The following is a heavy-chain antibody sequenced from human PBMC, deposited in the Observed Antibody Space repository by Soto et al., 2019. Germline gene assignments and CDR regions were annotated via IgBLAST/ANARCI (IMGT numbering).Heavy chain of an antibody. CDR3: AKLLRPGLQFFDF. CDR1: GFTFSDYA. V-gene: IGHV3-23*01. D-gene: IGHD2-2*01. CDR2: ISSSGDHT. Sequence: EVQLLESGGGLVQPGGSLRLSCAASGFTFSDYAMSWVRHAPGKGLDWVSAISSSGDHTFYADSVKGRFTISRDNSKNPLYLQVNRLRAEDTAVYYCAKLLRPGLQFFDFWGQGTRVTVSS. J-gene: IGHJ4*02.